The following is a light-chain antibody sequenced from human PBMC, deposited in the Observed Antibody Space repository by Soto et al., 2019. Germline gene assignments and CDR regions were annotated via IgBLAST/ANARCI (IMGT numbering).Light chain of an antibody. J-gene: IGKJ1*01. V-gene: IGKV4-1*01. CDR3: QQYYAAVRT. Sequence: DIVMTQSPDSLAVSLGERATINCKSSQSVLYGPDNKDYLAWYQQKSGQPPKLLIYWVSTREFGVPDRFNGSGSGTDFTLTISGLQAEDVAVYYCQQYYAAVRTFGQGTKVEIK. CDR1: QSVLYGPDNKDY. CDR2: WVS.